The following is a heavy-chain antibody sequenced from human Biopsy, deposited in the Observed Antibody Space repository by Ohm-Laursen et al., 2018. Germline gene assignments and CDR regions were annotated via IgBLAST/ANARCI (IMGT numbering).Heavy chain of an antibody. D-gene: IGHD2/OR15-2a*01. V-gene: IGHV4-59*07. CDR2: IYYSGST. CDR3: ARATNSTGWPYYYFYGMDV. J-gene: IGHJ6*02. CDR1: GGSISSDY. Sequence: DTLSLTCSVSGGSISSDYWSWIRQTPGKGLEWIGYIYYSGSTNYNPSLKSRVTISVDTSKNQFSLRLNSVTAADTAVYYCARATNSTGWPYYYFYGMDVWGQGTTVTVSS.